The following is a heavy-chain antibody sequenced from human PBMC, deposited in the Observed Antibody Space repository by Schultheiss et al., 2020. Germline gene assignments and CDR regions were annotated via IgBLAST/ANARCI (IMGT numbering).Heavy chain of an antibody. V-gene: IGHV3-23*01. Sequence: GESLKISCAASGFTVSSNYMSWVRQAPGKGLEWVSAISGSGGSTYYADSVKGRFTISRDNSKNTLYLQMNSLRAEDTAVYYCAKAVAGSVMDVWGQGTTVTVSS. CDR2: ISGSGGST. CDR3: AKAVAGSVMDV. CDR1: GFTVSSNY. J-gene: IGHJ6*02. D-gene: IGHD6-19*01.